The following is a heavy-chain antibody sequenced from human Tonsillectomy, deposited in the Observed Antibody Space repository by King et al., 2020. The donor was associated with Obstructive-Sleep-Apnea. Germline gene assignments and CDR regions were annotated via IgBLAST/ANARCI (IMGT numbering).Heavy chain of an antibody. V-gene: IGHV3-48*01. CDR3: ARVTEXWAHFDY. D-gene: IGHD1-26*01. CDR1: GFTFGYYN. J-gene: IGHJ4*02. CDR2: ISSGSDPI. Sequence: VQLVESGGGLVQPGGSLRLSCAASGFTFGYYNMNWVRQAPGKGLEWVSYISSGSDPIYYADSVKGRFTISRDNAKNSLFLQMNSLRAEDTAVYYCARVTEXWAHFDYWGQGTLVTVSS.